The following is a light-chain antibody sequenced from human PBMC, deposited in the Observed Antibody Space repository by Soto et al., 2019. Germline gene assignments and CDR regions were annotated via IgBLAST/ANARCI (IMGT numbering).Light chain of an antibody. J-gene: IGKJ5*01. Sequence: EIVMTQSPATLSVSPGERATLSCRASQSVSNNLAWYQQKPGQAPRLLIYGASTRATGVPARFSGSRSGTEFTLTITTLQSEDFAVYYCQQYNDWPPITFGQGTRLEIK. CDR3: QQYNDWPPIT. V-gene: IGKV3-15*01. CDR2: GAS. CDR1: QSVSNN.